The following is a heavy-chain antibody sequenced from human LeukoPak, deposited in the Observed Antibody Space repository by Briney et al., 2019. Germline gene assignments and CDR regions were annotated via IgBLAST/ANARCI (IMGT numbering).Heavy chain of an antibody. CDR3: TTASDI. J-gene: IGHJ3*02. CDR1: GFTFREFA. CDR2: IKSKTDGGTT. V-gene: IGHV3-15*07. Sequence: GGSLRLSCTSSGFTFREFAVNWVRQAPGKGLEWVGRIKSKTDGGTTDYAAPVKGRFTISRDDSKNTLYLQMNSLKTEDTAVYYCTTASDIWGQGTMVTVSS.